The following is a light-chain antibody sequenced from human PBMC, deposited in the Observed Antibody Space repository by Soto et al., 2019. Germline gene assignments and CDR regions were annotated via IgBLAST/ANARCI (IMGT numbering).Light chain of an antibody. CDR2: WAS. J-gene: IGKJ2*01. CDR1: QTVLYSSNNKNY. Sequence: DIVMTQSPGSLAVSLGERATINCKSSQTVLYSSNNKNYLAWYQQKPGQPPKLLIYWASTRESGVPDRFSGSGSGTDFTLTINNPQAEDVAVYDGHQYYLTPYTFGQGTKLELK. V-gene: IGKV4-1*01. CDR3: HQYYLTPYT.